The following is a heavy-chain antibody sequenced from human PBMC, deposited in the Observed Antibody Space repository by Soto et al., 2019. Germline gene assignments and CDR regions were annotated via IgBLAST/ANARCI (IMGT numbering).Heavy chain of an antibody. CDR1: GYTFTSYG. V-gene: IGHV1-18*01. Sequence: ASVKVSCKASGYTFTSYGISWVRQAPGQGLEWMGWISAYNGNTNYAQKLQGRVTMTTDTSTSTAYMELRSLRSDDTAVYYCARENSGYDGYYYYYMDVWGKGTTVTAP. J-gene: IGHJ6*03. D-gene: IGHD5-12*01. CDR2: ISAYNGNT. CDR3: ARENSGYDGYYYYYMDV.